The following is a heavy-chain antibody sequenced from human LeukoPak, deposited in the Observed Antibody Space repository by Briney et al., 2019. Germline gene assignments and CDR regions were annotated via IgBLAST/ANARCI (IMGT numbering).Heavy chain of an antibody. CDR3: ATSAKYNWNDAIDRWFDP. CDR2: FDPEDGET. J-gene: IGHJ5*02. CDR1: GYTLTELS. Sequence: ASVKVSCKVSGYTLTELSMHWVRQAPGKGLEWMGGFDPEDGETIYAQKFQGRVTMTEDTSTDTAYMELSSLRSEDTAVYYCATSAKYNWNDAIDRWFDPWGQGTLVTVSS. V-gene: IGHV1-24*01. D-gene: IGHD1-1*01.